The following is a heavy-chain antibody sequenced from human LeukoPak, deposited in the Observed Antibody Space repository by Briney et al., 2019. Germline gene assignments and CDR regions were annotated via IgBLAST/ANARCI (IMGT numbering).Heavy chain of an antibody. CDR1: GFTFSSYE. V-gene: IGHV3-48*03. CDR3: ARDWYSGSYPIDY. J-gene: IGHJ4*02. D-gene: IGHD1-26*01. Sequence: GGSLRLSCAASGFTFSSYEMNWVRQAPGTGLEWVSYISSSGSTIYYADSVKGRFTISRDNAKNSLYLQMNSLRAEDTAVYYCARDWYSGSYPIDYWGQGTLVTVSS. CDR2: ISSSGSTI.